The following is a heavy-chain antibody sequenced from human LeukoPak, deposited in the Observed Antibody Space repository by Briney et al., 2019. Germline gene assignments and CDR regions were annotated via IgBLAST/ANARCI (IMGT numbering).Heavy chain of an antibody. CDR2: IYHSGST. J-gene: IGHJ4*02. CDR3: ARGESIAAAGIDY. CDR1: GGSISSGGYY. D-gene: IGHD6-13*01. V-gene: IGHV4-30-2*01. Sequence: SQTLSLTCTVSGGSISSGGYYWSWIRQPPGKGLEWIGYIYHSGSTYYNPSLKSRVTISVDRSKNQFSLKLSSVTAADTAVYYCARGESIAAAGIDYWGQGTLVTVSS.